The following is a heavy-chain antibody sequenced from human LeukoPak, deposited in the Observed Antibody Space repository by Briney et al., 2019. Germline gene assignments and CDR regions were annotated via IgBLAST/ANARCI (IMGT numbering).Heavy chain of an antibody. V-gene: IGHV1-18*01. D-gene: IGHD4-17*01. CDR3: ARRNYGDYLGDDY. CDR1: GYTFTSYG. J-gene: IGHJ4*02. Sequence: ASVKVSCKASGYTFTSYGISWVRQAPGQGLEWMGWISAYNGNTNYAQKFQGRVTITRNTSISTAYMELSSLRSEDTAVYYRARRNYGDYLGDDYWGQGTLVTVSS. CDR2: ISAYNGNT.